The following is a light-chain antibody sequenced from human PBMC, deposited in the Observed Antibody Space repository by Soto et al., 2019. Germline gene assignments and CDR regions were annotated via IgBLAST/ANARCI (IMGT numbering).Light chain of an antibody. CDR1: QPLSTY. Sequence: AIRMTQSPSSISAFTGDRVTITCRASQPLSTYLALYPQKPGTAPTLLIYAASTLQSGVPSRFSGSGSGTDFTLTISCLQSEDFATYFCQQYYTYPRAFGQGTKVEIK. CDR3: QQYYTYPRA. J-gene: IGKJ1*01. CDR2: AAS. V-gene: IGKV1-8*01.